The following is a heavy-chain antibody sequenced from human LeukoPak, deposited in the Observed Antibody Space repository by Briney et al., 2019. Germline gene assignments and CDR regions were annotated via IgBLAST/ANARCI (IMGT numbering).Heavy chain of an antibody. J-gene: IGHJ4*02. CDR2: FDPEDGET. CDR3: ARERDRYTYGLDY. V-gene: IGHV1-24*01. D-gene: IGHD3-16*02. CDR1: GYTLTELS. Sequence: ASVKASCKVSGYTLTELSMHWVRQAPGKGLEWMGGFDPEDGETIYAQKFQGRVTMTTDPSTSTVYMELSSLRSEDTAVYYCARERDRYTYGLDYWGQGTLVTVSS.